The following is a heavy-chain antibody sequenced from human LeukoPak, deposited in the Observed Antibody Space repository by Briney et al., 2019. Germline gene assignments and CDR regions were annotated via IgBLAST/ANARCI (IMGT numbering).Heavy chain of an antibody. D-gene: IGHD6-6*01. J-gene: IGHJ4*02. CDR2: ISSSGSTI. CDR1: GFTFSDYY. V-gene: IGHV3-11*04. Sequence: GGPLRLSCAASGFTFSDYYMSWIRQAPGKGLEWVSYISSSGSTIYYADSVKGRFPLSRDNAKNSLYLQLNSLRAEDTAVYYCARVRGDSSSSGYYFDYWGQGTLVTVSS. CDR3: ARVRGDSSSSGYYFDY.